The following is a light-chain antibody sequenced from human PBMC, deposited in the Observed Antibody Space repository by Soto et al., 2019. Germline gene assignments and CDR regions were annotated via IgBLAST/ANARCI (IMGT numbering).Light chain of an antibody. Sequence: QSALTQPASVSGSPGQSITISCTGTSSDVGGYNYVSWYQQHPGKAPKVMIYDVSKRPSGISNRFSGSKSGNTASLTISGLQIEDEADYYCQSYDSSLSGWVFGGGTKLTVL. CDR3: QSYDSSLSGWV. CDR1: SSDVGGYNY. J-gene: IGLJ3*02. CDR2: DVS. V-gene: IGLV2-14*03.